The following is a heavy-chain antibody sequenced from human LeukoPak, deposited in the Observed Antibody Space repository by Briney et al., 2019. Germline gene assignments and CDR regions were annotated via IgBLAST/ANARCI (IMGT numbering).Heavy chain of an antibody. D-gene: IGHD4-17*01. CDR3: AKSDQTRATRYDYGDYVSFDY. CDR1: GSTFSSNA. V-gene: IGHV3-33*06. CDR2: IRYDGSNK. J-gene: IGHJ4*02. Sequence: QPGRSLRLSCAASGSTFSSNAIHWGRQAPGKGLEWVAVIRYDGSNKYYADSVKGRFTISRDNSKNTLYLQMNSLRAEDTAVYYCAKSDQTRATRYDYGDYVSFDYWGQGTLVTVSS.